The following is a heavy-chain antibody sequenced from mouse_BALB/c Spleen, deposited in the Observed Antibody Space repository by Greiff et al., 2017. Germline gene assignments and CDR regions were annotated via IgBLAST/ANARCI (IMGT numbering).Heavy chain of an antibody. CDR2: IYPSDSYT. V-gene: IGHV1-69*02. Sequence: QVQLQQPGAELVRPGASVKLSCKASGYTFTSYWINWVKQRPGQGLEWIGNIYPSDSYTNYNQKFKDKATLTVDKSSSTAYMQLSSPTSEDSAVYYGTRRPYYYGSSDFDYWGQGTTLTVSS. J-gene: IGHJ2*01. CDR3: TRRPYYYGSSDFDY. CDR1: GYTFTSYW. D-gene: IGHD1-1*01.